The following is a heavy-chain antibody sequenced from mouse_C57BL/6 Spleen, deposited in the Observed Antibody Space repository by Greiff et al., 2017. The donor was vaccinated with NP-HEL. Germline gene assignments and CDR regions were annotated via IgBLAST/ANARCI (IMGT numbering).Heavy chain of an antibody. J-gene: IGHJ4*01. Sequence: QVQLQQSGAELARPGASVKMSCKASGYTFTSYTMHWVKQRPGQGLEWIGYINPSSGYTKYNQKFKDKATLTADKSSSTVYMELSRLTSEDSAVYFCARHERGYGAMDYWGQGTSVTVSS. CDR1: GYTFTSYT. CDR3: ARHERGYGAMDY. V-gene: IGHV1-4*01. CDR2: INPSSGYT. D-gene: IGHD3-1*01.